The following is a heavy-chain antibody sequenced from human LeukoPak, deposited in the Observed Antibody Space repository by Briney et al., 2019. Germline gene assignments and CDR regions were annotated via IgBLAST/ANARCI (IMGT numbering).Heavy chain of an antibody. Sequence: GASLKVSCTASGYTLTSYYMNCVRQAPGPGLEWMGWINLTSGGTNYAQTFQGRVTMTRATSISTAYMELSRLRCDDTGVYYCAMPPVFRVGYEVGEIVVGPFDPWGQGTLVTVSS. CDR3: AMPPVFRVGYEVGEIVVGPFDP. CDR1: GYTLTSYY. D-gene: IGHD2-2*01. V-gene: IGHV1-2*02. J-gene: IGHJ5*02. CDR2: INLTSGGT.